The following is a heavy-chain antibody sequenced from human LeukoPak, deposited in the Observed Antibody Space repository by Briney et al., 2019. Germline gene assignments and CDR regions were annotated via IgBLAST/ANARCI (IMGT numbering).Heavy chain of an antibody. D-gene: IGHD3-10*01. CDR3: AKDFFRYYGSGSYSDY. CDR1: GFTFSSYG. V-gene: IGHV3-30*18. J-gene: IGHJ4*02. CDR2: ISYDGSNK. Sequence: GGSLRLSCAASGFTFSSYGMHWVRQAPGKGLEWVAVISYDGSNKYYADSVKGRFTISRDNSKNTLYLQMNSLRAEDTAVYYCAKDFFRYYGSGSYSDYWGQGTLVTVSS.